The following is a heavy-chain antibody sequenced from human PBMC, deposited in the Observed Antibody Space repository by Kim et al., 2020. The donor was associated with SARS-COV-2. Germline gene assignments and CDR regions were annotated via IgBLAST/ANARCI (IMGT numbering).Heavy chain of an antibody. CDR3: AKDGVVVKYYYGMDV. V-gene: IGHV3-23*01. CDR1: GFTFSSYA. Sequence: GGSLRLSCAASGFTFSSYAMSWVRQAPGKGLEWVSAISGSGGSTYYADSVKGRFTISRDNSKNTLYLQMNSLRAEDTAVYYCAKDGVVVKYYYGMDVWGQGTTVTVSS. J-gene: IGHJ6*02. D-gene: IGHD2-2*01. CDR2: ISGSGGST.